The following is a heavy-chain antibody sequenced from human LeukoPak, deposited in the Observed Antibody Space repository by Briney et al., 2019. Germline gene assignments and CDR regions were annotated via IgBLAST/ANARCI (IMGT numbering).Heavy chain of an antibody. J-gene: IGHJ4*02. CDR2: INPNSGGT. V-gene: IGHV1-2*02. D-gene: IGHD1-7*01. CDR1: GYTFTGYY. CDR3: ARDRTRLPFDY. Sequence: GASVKVPCKASGYTFTGYYMHWVRHAPGQGLEWMGWINPNSGGTNYAQKFQGRVTMTRDTSISTAYMELSRLRSDDTAVYYCARDRTRLPFDYWGQGTLVTVSS.